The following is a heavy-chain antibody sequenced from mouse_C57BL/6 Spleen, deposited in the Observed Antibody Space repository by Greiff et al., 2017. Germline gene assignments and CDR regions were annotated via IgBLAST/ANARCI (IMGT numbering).Heavy chain of an antibody. V-gene: IGHV1-50*01. CDR3: ARSGYFDV. CDR2: IDPSDSYT. J-gene: IGHJ1*03. Sequence: VQLQQPGAELVKPGASVKLSCKASGYTFTSYWMQWVKQRPGQGLEWIGEIDPSDSYTNYNQKFKGKATLTVDTSSSTASMQLSSLTSEDSAVYYCARSGYFDVWGTGTTVTVSS. CDR1: GYTFTSYW.